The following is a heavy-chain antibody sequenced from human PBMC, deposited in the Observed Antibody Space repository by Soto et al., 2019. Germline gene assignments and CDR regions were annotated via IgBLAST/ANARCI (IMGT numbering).Heavy chain of an antibody. V-gene: IGHV3-23*01. Sequence: EVQLLDSGGGLVQPGGSLRLSCAASGFTFSTYAMSWVRQAPGKGLEWVSTITGSGSSTYYADSVKGRFTISRDNXKNTLSLQMNSLRAEDTAVYYCAKDLYGDYGGVDYWGQGTLVTVSS. J-gene: IGHJ4*02. CDR3: AKDLYGDYGGVDY. CDR2: ITGSGSST. D-gene: IGHD4-17*01. CDR1: GFTFSTYA.